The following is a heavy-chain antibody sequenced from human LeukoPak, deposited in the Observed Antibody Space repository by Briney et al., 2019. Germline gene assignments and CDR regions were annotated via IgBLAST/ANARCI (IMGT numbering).Heavy chain of an antibody. J-gene: IGHJ4*02. V-gene: IGHV3-53*01. CDR1: GFTVSSNY. Sequence: GGSLRLSCAASGFTVSSNYMSWVRQAPGKGLEWVSVIYSGGSTYYADSVKGRFTISRDNAKNSLYLQMNSLRAEDTAVYYCARESYGDYTSFDYWGQGTLVTVSS. D-gene: IGHD4-17*01. CDR2: IYSGGST. CDR3: ARESYGDYTSFDY.